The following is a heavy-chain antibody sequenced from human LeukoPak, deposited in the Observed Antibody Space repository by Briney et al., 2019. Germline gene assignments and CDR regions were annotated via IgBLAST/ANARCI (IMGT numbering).Heavy chain of an antibody. CDR3: ARHWNYYDSSGHSSGDY. CDR1: GDSVSSIHW. Sequence: SETLSLTCAVSGDSVSSIHWWGWVRQPPGRGLEWIGEIYHSGSTNYSPSLKSRVTISIDTSKNQFSLKLTSVTAADTAVYYCARHWNYYDSSGHSSGDYWGQGTLVTVSS. CDR2: IYHSGST. V-gene: IGHV4-4*02. J-gene: IGHJ4*02. D-gene: IGHD3-22*01.